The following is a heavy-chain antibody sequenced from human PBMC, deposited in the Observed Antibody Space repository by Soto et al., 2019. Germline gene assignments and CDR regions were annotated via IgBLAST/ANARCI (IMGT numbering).Heavy chain of an antibody. Sequence: VQLLQSGGGLVQPGGSLRLSCEASGFIFATTAMGWVRQAPGKGLEWVSTISGSGVRTYYADSVKGRFTISRGNSKNTLVLQMISLRAADTAVYFCAAVMGSDYNYVWGSLSFDQLVQGALGTVST. D-gene: IGHD3-16*01. V-gene: IGHV3-23*01. CDR2: ISGSGVRT. CDR3: AAVMGSDYNYVWGSLSFDQ. CDR1: GFIFATTA. J-gene: IGHJ4*02.